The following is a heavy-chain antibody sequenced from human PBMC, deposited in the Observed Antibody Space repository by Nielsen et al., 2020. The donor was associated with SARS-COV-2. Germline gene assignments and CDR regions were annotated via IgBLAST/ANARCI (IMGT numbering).Heavy chain of an antibody. V-gene: IGHV3-53*01. CDR1: GFTVSSNY. CDR3: AKRADYDILTGYYAHFDY. CDR2: IYSGGST. Sequence: GGSLRLSCAASGFTVSSNYMSWVRQAPGKGLEWVSVIYSGGSTYYADSVKGRFTISRDNSKNTLYLQMNSLRAEDTAVYYCAKRADYDILTGYYAHFDYWGQGTLVTVSS. J-gene: IGHJ4*02. D-gene: IGHD3-9*01.